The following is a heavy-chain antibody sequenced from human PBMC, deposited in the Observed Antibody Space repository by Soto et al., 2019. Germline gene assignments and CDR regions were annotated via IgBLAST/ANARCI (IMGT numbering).Heavy chain of an antibody. V-gene: IGHV6-1*01. Sequence: SQTLSLTCAISGDSVSSNSAAWNWIRQFPSRGLEWLGRTYYRSKWYNDYAISVKSRITVNPDTSKNQFSLQLNFVTPEDTAVYYCVRTPASGTLDPWGQGTLVTVSS. CDR2: TYYRSKWYN. D-gene: IGHD6-13*01. CDR1: GDSVSSNSAA. J-gene: IGHJ5*02. CDR3: VRTPASGTLDP.